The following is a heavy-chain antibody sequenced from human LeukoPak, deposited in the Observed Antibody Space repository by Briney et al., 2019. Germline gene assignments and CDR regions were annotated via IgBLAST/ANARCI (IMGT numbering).Heavy chain of an antibody. CDR1: GGTFSSYA. D-gene: IGHD3-16*02. CDR3: ARDHYDYVWGSYRYTLDY. J-gene: IGHJ4*02. Sequence: ALVKVSCKASGGTFSSYAISWVRQAPGQGLEWMGGIIPIFGTANYAQRFQGRVTITADESTSTACMELSSLRSEDTAVYYCARDHYDYVWGSYRYTLDYWGQGTLVTVSS. CDR2: IIPIFGTA. V-gene: IGHV1-69*13.